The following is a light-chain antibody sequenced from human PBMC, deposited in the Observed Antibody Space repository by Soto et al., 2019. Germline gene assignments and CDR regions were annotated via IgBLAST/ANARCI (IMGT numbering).Light chain of an antibody. Sequence: QSVLTQPPSVSAAPGQTVTISCSGSSSKIGNNYVSWYQQFPGTAPKLLIYDNNKRPSGIPDRFSGSKSGTSATLGITGLQAGDEADYYCGAWDSSLSAGVFGGGTKLTVL. CDR3: GAWDSSLSAGV. CDR2: DNN. V-gene: IGLV1-51*01. J-gene: IGLJ2*01. CDR1: SSKIGNNY.